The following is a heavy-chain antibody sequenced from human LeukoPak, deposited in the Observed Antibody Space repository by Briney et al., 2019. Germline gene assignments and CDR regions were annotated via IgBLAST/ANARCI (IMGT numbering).Heavy chain of an antibody. Sequence: GASVKVSCKASGYTFTSYGISWVRQAPGQGLEWMGGIIPIFGTANYAQKFQGRVTITADESTSTAYMELSSLRSEDTAVYYCAREGRRVSRKDYYYFDYWGQGTLVTVSS. V-gene: IGHV1-69*13. CDR1: GYTFTSYG. D-gene: IGHD1-26*01. CDR2: IIPIFGTA. CDR3: AREGRRVSRKDYYYFDY. J-gene: IGHJ4*02.